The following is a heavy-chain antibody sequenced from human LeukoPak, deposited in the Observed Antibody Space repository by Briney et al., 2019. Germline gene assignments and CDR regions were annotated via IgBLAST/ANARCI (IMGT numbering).Heavy chain of an antibody. J-gene: IGHJ5*02. V-gene: IGHV1-69*13. Sequence: ASVKVSCKASGGTFSSYAISWVRQAPGQGLEWMGGIIPIFGTANYAQKFQGRVTITADESTSTAYMELSSLRSEDTAVYYCARRELLWFGGNWFDPWGQGTLVTVSS. D-gene: IGHD3-10*01. CDR3: ARRELLWFGGNWFDP. CDR2: IIPIFGTA. CDR1: GGTFSSYA.